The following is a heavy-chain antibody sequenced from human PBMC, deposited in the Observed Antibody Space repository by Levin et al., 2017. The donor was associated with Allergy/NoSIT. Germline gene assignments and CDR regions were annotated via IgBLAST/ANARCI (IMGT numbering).Heavy chain of an antibody. CDR1: GFTFNGST. D-gene: IGHD2-2*01. CDR2: ISSTSSDI. J-gene: IGHJ4*02. V-gene: IGHV3-21*01. Sequence: LSLPCAASGFTFNGSTMSWVRQAPGKGLEWVSFISSTSSDIYYAESVKGRFTISRDNAKNSLYLQMNSLRADDTAVYYCASDLPAATSWGQGTLVTVSS. CDR3: ASDLPAATS.